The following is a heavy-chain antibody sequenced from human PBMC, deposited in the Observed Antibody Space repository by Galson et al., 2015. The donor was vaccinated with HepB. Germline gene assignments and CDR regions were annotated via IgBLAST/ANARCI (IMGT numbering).Heavy chain of an antibody. CDR2: IWYDGSNK. J-gene: IGHJ4*02. CDR3: ARDLAGGSYYGVDY. CDR1: GFSSHD. V-gene: IGHV3-33*08. D-gene: IGHD1-26*01. Sequence: LRLSCAASGFSSHDMHWVRQAPGKGLEWVAVIWYDGSNKYYADSVKGRFAISRDNSKNTLFLQMNTLRAGDTALYYCARDLAGGSYYGVDYWGQGTLVTVSS.